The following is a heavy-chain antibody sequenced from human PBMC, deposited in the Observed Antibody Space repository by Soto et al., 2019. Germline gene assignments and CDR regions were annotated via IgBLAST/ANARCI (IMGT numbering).Heavy chain of an antibody. CDR2: IYLDDDK. J-gene: IGHJ5*01. CDR1: GFSLSTSGVG. Sequence: QITLKESGPTLVKPTQTLTLTCTFSGFSLSTSGVGVGWIRQPPGKALEWLALIYLDDDKRYSPSLKSRLTITNDTSKNQVVRTLTNMDPVDTATYYRAHRRRSVPRVGNWFDSWGQGTLVNGSA. D-gene: IGHD6-19*01. CDR3: AHRRRSVPRVGNWFDS. V-gene: IGHV2-5*02.